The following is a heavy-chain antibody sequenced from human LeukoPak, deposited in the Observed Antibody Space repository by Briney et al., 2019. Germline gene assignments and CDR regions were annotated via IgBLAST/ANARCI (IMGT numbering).Heavy chain of an antibody. V-gene: IGHV4-59*12. CDR3: AGGGITITSY. CDR2: IYYTGST. Sequence: SETLSLTCTVSGGSISTYYWSWIRQPPGKGLEWIGYIYYTGSTNYNPSLKSRVTISVDTSKNQFSLKLSSVTAADTAVYYCAGGGITITSYWGQGTLVTVSS. J-gene: IGHJ4*02. CDR1: GGSISTYY. D-gene: IGHD3-10*01.